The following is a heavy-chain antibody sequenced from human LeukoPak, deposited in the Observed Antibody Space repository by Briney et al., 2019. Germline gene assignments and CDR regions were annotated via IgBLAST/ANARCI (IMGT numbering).Heavy chain of an antibody. CDR1: GYTFTSYY. V-gene: IGHV1-46*01. CDR3: ARDLTPANYYYYYMDV. Sequence: ASVKVSCKASGYTFTSYYMHWVRQAPGQGLEWMGIINPSGGSTSYAQKFQGRVTMTRDTSTSTVYMELSSLRSEDTAVYYCARDLTPANYYYYYMDVWGKGTTVTVSS. CDR2: INPSGGST. J-gene: IGHJ6*03.